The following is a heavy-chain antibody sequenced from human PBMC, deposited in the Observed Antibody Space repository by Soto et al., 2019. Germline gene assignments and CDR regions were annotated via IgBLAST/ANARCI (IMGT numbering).Heavy chain of an antibody. V-gene: IGHV4-34*01. CDR2: INDNGST. J-gene: IGHJ6*03. Sequence: QVQLQQWGAGLLKPSETLSLTCAVTSGSFSGYYWSWIRQTPGKGLEWIGEINDNGSTNHNPSLKSRVTIFEDTPKSQFSLRLSSVTAADTAVYSCARGLLVWFGELSRRGGYYDYMAVWGKGTTVTVSS. CDR3: ARGLLVWFGELSRRGGYYDYMAV. D-gene: IGHD3-10*01. CDR1: SGSFSGYY.